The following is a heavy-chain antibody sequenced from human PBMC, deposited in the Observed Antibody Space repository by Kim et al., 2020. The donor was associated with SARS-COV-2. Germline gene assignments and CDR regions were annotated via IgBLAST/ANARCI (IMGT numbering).Heavy chain of an antibody. CDR2: MNPNSGNT. Sequence: ASVKVSCKASGYTFTSYDINWVRQATGQGLEWMGWMNPNSGNTGYAQKFQGRVTMTRNTSISTAYMELSSLRSEDTAVYYCARRQWLVYYYGMDVWGQGTTVTVSS. V-gene: IGHV1-8*01. CDR3: ARRQWLVYYYGMDV. J-gene: IGHJ6*02. CDR1: GYTFTSYD. D-gene: IGHD6-19*01.